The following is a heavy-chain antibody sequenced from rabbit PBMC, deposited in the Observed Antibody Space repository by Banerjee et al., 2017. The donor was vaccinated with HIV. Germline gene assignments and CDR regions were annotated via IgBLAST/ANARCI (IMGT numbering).Heavy chain of an antibody. CDR2: IYAGSSSNT. CDR3: ARDTSSSFSSYGMDL. V-gene: IGHV1S40*01. D-gene: IGHD1-1*01. Sequence: QSLEESGGGLVKPGASLTLTCKASGFSFNSGDDMCWVRQAPGKRLEWIACIYAGSSSNTYSATWAKGRFTISKTSSTTVTLQMTSLTAADTATYFCARDTSSSFSSYGMDLWGQGTLVTVS. CDR1: GFSFNSGDD. J-gene: IGHJ6*01.